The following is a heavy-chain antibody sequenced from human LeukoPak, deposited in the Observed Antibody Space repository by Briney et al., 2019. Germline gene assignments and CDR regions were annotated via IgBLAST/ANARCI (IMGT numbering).Heavy chain of an antibody. CDR2: ISASGDST. J-gene: IGHJ4*01. CDR3: ARAVYYSNYLGY. V-gene: IGHV3-23*01. CDR1: GFTFRSYA. D-gene: IGHD3-10*01. Sequence: PGGPLTLFCGPSGFTFRSYAMQWVRQAPGKGLEWVSGISASGDSTYYADSVKGRFTISRDNSKNTLYLQMSSLRAEDTAVYYCARAVYYSNYLGYWGQGTLVTVSS.